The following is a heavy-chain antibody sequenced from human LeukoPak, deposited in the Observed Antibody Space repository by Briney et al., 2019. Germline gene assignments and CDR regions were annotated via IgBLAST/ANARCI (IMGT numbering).Heavy chain of an antibody. J-gene: IGHJ5*02. Sequence: SETLSLTCAVSGDSISSSTYYWGWIRQPPGKGLEWIGSIYYSGSTFDNPSLKSRVTISVDTSKNQFSLKLSSVTAADTAVYYCARSYSYGHNWFDPWGQGTLVTVSS. D-gene: IGHD5-18*01. CDR3: ARSYSYGHNWFDP. CDR2: IYYSGST. CDR1: GDSISSSTYY. V-gene: IGHV4-39*07.